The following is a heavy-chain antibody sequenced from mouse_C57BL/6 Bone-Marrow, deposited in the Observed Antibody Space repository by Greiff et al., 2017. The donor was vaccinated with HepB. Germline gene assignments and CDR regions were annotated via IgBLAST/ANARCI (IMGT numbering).Heavy chain of an antibody. CDR1: GYTFTGYW. V-gene: IGHV1-9*01. D-gene: IGHD1-1*01. J-gene: IGHJ2*01. CDR3: AAGITTVVEPTGTLYYFDY. CDR2: ILPGSGST. Sequence: QVQLQQSGAELMKPGASVKLSCKATGYTFTGYWIEWVKQRPGHGLEWIGEILPGSGSTNYNEKFKGKATFTADTSSNTAYMQLSSLTTEDSAIYYCAAGITTVVEPTGTLYYFDYWGQGTTLTVSS.